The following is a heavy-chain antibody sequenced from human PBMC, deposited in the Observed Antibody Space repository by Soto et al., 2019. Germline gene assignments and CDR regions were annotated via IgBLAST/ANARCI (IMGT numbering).Heavy chain of an antibody. Sequence: PSETLSLTCTVSGGSISSGDYYWSWIRQPPGKGLEWIGYIYYSGSTYYNPSLKSRVTISVDTSKNQFSLKLSSVTAADTAVYYCARERGYSYGYYYGMDVWGQGTTVTVSS. D-gene: IGHD5-18*01. CDR2: IYYSGST. J-gene: IGHJ6*02. V-gene: IGHV4-30-4*01. CDR1: GGSISSGDYY. CDR3: ARERGYSYGYYYGMDV.